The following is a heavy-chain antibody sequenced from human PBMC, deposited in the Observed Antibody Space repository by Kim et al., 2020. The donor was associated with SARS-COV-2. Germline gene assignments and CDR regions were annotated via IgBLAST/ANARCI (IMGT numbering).Heavy chain of an antibody. CDR2: INHSGST. CDR3: ARSGWWCSSTSCYGYNVYYYYGMDV. V-gene: IGHV4-34*01. J-gene: IGHJ6*02. Sequence: SETLSLTCAVYGGSFSGYYWSWIRQPPGKGLEWIGEINHSGSTNYNPSLKSRVTISVDTSKNQFSLKLSSVTAADTAVYYCARSGWWCSSTSCYGYNVYYYYGMDVWGQGTTVTVSS. CDR1: GGSFSGYY. D-gene: IGHD2-2*01.